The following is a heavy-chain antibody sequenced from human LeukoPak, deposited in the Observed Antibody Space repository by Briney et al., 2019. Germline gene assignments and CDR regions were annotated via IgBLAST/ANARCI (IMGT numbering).Heavy chain of an antibody. CDR1: GFTFSSYG. D-gene: IGHD3-22*01. V-gene: IGHV3-33*01. CDR3: ARDSYYDTGNFDY. Sequence: GGSLRLSCAASGFTFSSYGMHWVRQAPGKGLEWVAIIWSDGSNKYYTDSVKGRFTISRDNSENTLYLQMNSLRAEDTAVYYCARDSYYDTGNFDYWGQGTLVTVSS. J-gene: IGHJ4*02. CDR2: IWSDGSNK.